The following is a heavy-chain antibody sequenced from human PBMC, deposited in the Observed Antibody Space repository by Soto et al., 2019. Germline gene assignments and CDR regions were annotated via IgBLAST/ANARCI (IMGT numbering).Heavy chain of an antibody. Sequence: QITLKESGPTLVKPTQTLTLTCTFSGFSLSTSGVGVGWIRQPPGEALEWLALIYWDDDKRYSPSLKTRLTITKDTSKNQVVPTLTNMDPVDTATYYCAHRRSNSWYFDYWGQGTLVTVSS. CDR3: AHRRSNSWYFDY. J-gene: IGHJ4*02. CDR1: GFSLSTSGVG. D-gene: IGHD6-13*01. V-gene: IGHV2-5*02. CDR2: IYWDDDK.